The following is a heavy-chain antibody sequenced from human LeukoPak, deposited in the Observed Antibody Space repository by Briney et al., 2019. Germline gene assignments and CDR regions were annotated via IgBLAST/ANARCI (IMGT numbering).Heavy chain of an antibody. J-gene: IGHJ4*02. D-gene: IGHD5-18*01. CDR1: GLTFSSSW. V-gene: IGHV3-7*01. CDR3: ARDLAYSRLDY. CDR2: INPDGNKK. Sequence: GGSLRLPCAVSGLTFSSSWMDWVRQAPGKGLEWVASINPDGNKKYSADSVKGRFTISRDNAENSLYLQMNSLRVEDTAFYYCARDLAYSRLDYWGQGMLVTVSS.